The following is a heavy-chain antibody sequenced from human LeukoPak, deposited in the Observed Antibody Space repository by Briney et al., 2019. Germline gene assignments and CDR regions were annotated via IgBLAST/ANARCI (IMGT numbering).Heavy chain of an antibody. D-gene: IGHD1-26*01. J-gene: IGHJ3*02. CDR1: CYTYTSYD. Sequence: ASVKVSFKASCYTYTSYDINWVRQATGQALEWMGWMNPNSGNTGYAQKFQGRVTITKNTSISTAYMELSSLRSEDTAVYYCARGGSYDLIAFDIWGQGTMVTVSS. CDR2: MNPNSGNT. CDR3: ARGGSYDLIAFDI. V-gene: IGHV1-8*03.